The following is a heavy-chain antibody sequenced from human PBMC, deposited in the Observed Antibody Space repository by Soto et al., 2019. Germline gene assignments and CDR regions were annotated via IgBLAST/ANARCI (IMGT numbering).Heavy chain of an antibody. CDR2: IYPGDSDT. D-gene: IGHD1-20*01. CDR1: GYSFTNYW. V-gene: IGHV5-51*01. J-gene: IGHJ4*02. Sequence: GESLKISCKGSGYSFTNYWIGWVRQMPGKGLEWMGIIYPGDSDTRYSPSFQGQVTISTDKSISTAYLQWSSLRASDSAMYYCARSRITGSTWTFDYWGQGTLVTVSS. CDR3: ARSRITGSTWTFDY.